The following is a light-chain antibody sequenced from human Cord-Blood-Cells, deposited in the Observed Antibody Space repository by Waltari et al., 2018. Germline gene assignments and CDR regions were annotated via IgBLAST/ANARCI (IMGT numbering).Light chain of an antibody. J-gene: IGKJ1*01. CDR1: QSISSY. V-gene: IGKV1-39*01. CDR3: QQSYSTPPYT. CDR2: AAS. Sequence: DIQMTQSPSSLSASVGDRVTITCRASQSISSYLNWYQQKPGKAPKLLIYAASSLQSGVPSRCSGSGSGTDFTLTISSLQPEDFATYYCQQSYSTPPYTFGQGTKVEIK.